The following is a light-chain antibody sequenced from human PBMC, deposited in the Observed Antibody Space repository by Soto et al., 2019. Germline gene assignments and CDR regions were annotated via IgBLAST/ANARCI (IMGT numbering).Light chain of an antibody. J-gene: IGLJ1*01. CDR3: NSYTSSSTYV. CDR1: TSDVGRYNY. V-gene: IGLV2-14*01. CDR2: DVS. Sequence: QSVLTQPASVSGSPGRAITIFCTGNTSDVGRYNYVSWYQQHPGKAPKLIIYDVSNRPSGVSNRFSGSKSGNTASLTISGLQAEDEADYYCNSYTSSSTYVFGTGTKVTVL.